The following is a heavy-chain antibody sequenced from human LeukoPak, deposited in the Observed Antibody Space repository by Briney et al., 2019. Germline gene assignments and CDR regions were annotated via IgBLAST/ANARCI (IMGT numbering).Heavy chain of an antibody. CDR1: GFTFSSYS. D-gene: IGHD3-22*01. V-gene: IGHV3-7*03. CDR3: AKDQVYSDSSGNHYYFYYGMDV. Sequence: GGSLRLSCAASGFTFSSYSMNWVRQAPGKGLEWVANIKQDGNEKYYVASVEGRFTISRDNGKNLLYLEMNSLRAEDTAVYYCAKDQVYSDSSGNHYYFYYGMDVWGQGTTVTVSS. J-gene: IGHJ6*02. CDR2: IKQDGNEK.